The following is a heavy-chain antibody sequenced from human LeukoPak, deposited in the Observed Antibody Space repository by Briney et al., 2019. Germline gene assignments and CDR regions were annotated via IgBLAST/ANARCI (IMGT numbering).Heavy chain of an antibody. CDR3: ARQYCSGGSCHVDY. Sequence: PSETLSLTCTVSGGSISSYYWSWIRQPPGKGLEWIGYIYYSGSTNYNPSLKSRVTISVDTSMNQFSLKLSSVTAADTAVYYCARQYCSGGSCHVDYWGQGTLVTVSS. CDR1: GGSISSYY. D-gene: IGHD2-15*01. V-gene: IGHV4-59*01. CDR2: IYYSGST. J-gene: IGHJ4*02.